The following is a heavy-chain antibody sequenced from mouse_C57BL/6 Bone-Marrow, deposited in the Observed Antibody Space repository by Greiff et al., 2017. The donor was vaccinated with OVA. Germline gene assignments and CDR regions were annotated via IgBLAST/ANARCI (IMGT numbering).Heavy chain of an antibody. Sequence: VQLKESGPVLVKPGASVKMSCKASGYTFTDYYMNWVKQSHGKSLEWIGVINPYNGGTSYNQKFKGKATLTVDKSSSTAYMELNSLTSEDSAVYYCARVSNYLFDYWGQGTTLTVSS. CDR2: INPYNGGT. CDR1: GYTFTDYY. J-gene: IGHJ2*01. CDR3: ARVSNYLFDY. V-gene: IGHV1-19*01. D-gene: IGHD2-5*01.